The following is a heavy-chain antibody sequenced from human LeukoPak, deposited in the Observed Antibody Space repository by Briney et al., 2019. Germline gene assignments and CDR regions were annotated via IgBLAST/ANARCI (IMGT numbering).Heavy chain of an antibody. CDR3: ARTPRRGGTTGTPMGYYGMDV. D-gene: IGHD1-1*01. CDR1: GFTFSNYA. J-gene: IGHJ6*02. Sequence: PGGSLRLSCAASGFTFSNYAMHWVRQAPGKGLEYVSVISSTGGSIYYANSVKGRFTISRDNSKNTLYLQMGSLRAEDMAVYHCARTPRRGGTTGTPMGYYGMDVWGQGTTVTVSS. CDR2: ISSTGGSI. V-gene: IGHV3-64*01.